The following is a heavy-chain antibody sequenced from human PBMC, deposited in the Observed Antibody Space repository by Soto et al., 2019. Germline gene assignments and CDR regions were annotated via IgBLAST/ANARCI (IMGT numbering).Heavy chain of an antibody. CDR3: AGESHDILTGPPWVWYFDL. D-gene: IGHD3-9*01. J-gene: IGHJ2*01. V-gene: IGHV4-34*01. CDR1: GGSFSGYY. CDR2: INDRGSI. Sequence: QVQLQQWGAGPLRPVETLSLTCGVSGGSFSGYYWAWIRQSPGKGLEWIGEINDRGSINYNPSMKSRVTISVDTSKNHYSLNLRSVTAADTAVYYCAGESHDILTGPPWVWYFDLWGRGTLVTVSS.